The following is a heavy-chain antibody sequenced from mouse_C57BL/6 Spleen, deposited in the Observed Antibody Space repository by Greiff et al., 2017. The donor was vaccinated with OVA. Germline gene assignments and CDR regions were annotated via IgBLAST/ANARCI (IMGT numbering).Heavy chain of an antibody. D-gene: IGHD2-4*01. CDR3: ARSHDYLYAMYY. V-gene: IGHV1-53*01. CDR1: GYTFTSYW. J-gene: IGHJ4*01. Sequence: QVQLQQPGTELVKPGASVKLSCKASGYTFTSYWMHWVKQRPGQGLEWIGNINPSNGGTTYNAKFKSKATLTVDKSSSTAYMQLSSLTSEDSAVYYCARSHDYLYAMYYWGKGTSVTVSS. CDR2: INPSNGGT.